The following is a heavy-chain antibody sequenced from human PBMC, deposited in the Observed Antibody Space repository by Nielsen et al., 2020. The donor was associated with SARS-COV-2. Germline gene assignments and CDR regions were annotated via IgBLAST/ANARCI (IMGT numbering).Heavy chain of an antibody. CDR3: AQGGMIVVVITSHDAFDI. J-gene: IGHJ3*02. V-gene: IGHV3-23*01. Sequence: GESLKISCAASGFTFSSYAMSWVRQAPGKGLEWVSAISGSGGSTYYADSVKGRFTISRDNSKNTLYLQMNSLRAEDTAVYYCAQGGMIVVVITSHDAFDIWGQGTMVTVSS. CDR2: ISGSGGST. D-gene: IGHD3-22*01. CDR1: GFTFSSYA.